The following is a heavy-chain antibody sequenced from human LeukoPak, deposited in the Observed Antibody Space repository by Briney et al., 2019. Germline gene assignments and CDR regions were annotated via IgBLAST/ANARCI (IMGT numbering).Heavy chain of an antibody. V-gene: IGHV4-30-4*01. CDR3: ARDGAGGSDWYFDL. Sequence: SETLSLTCTVSGGSISSGDYYWSWIRQPPGTGLEWIGYIYYSGSTYYNPSLKSRVTISVDTSKNQFSLKLSSVTAADTAVYYCARDGAGGSDWYFDLWGRGTLVTVSS. CDR1: GGSISSGDYY. D-gene: IGHD3-10*01. J-gene: IGHJ2*01. CDR2: IYYSGST.